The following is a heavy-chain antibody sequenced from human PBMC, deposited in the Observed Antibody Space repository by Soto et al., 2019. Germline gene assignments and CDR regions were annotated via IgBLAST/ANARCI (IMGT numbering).Heavy chain of an antibody. V-gene: IGHV3-30-3*01. CDR2: MSDDGDNK. Sequence: VHVVESGGGVVQPGTSTTLSCAASGLTLSRYSLHWVRQAPGKGLEWVAMMSDDGDNKYYADSVKGRFTISRDSSKNTLFLQMNSMRPEDTAVYYCARIITSFGVETQDELDFWGRGSLVTVSS. CDR3: ARIITSFGVETQDELDF. CDR1: GLTLSRYS. J-gene: IGHJ4*02. D-gene: IGHD3-3*01.